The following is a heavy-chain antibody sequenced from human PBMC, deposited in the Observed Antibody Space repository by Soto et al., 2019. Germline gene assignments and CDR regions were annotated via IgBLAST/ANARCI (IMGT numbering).Heavy chain of an antibody. CDR1: GGSVSSGSYY. J-gene: IGHJ4*02. Sequence: NPSETLSLTCTVSGGSVSSGSYYWSWIRQPPGKGLEWIGYIYYSGSTNYNPSLKSRVTISVDTSKNQFSLKLSSVTAADTAVYYCARVYYYDSSATEDYWGQGTLVTVSS. CDR2: IYYSGST. V-gene: IGHV4-61*01. CDR3: ARVYYYDSSATEDY. D-gene: IGHD3-22*01.